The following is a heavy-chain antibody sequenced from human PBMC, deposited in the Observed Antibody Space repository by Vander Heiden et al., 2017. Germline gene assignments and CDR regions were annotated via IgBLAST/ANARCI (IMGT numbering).Heavy chain of an antibody. D-gene: IGHD3-3*01. Sequence: QVQLVQSGAEVKKPGASVKVSCKASGYTFTGYYRHWVRQGPGQGLEWMGWINPKSSGTNYAQKFHGRVTMTRDTSIRTAYMELSGLRSDDTAVYYCARADITLVDYWGQGTLVTVSS. CDR2: INPKSSGT. V-gene: IGHV1-2*02. J-gene: IGHJ4*02. CDR1: GYTFTGYY. CDR3: ARADITLVDY.